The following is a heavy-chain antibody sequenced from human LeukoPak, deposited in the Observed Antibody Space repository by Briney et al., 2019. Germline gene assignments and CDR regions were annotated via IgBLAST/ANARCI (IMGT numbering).Heavy chain of an antibody. Sequence: SSETLSLTCIVSGGSISTYYWSWMRQPPGKGLEWIGYVYYSGGTNYNPSLKSRVTISVDTSKNQFSVNLSSVTAADTAVYYCARGSEDGMDVWGQGTTVTVSS. D-gene: IGHD3-10*01. J-gene: IGHJ6*02. V-gene: IGHV4-59*01. CDR3: ARGSEDGMDV. CDR1: GGSISTYY. CDR2: VYYSGGT.